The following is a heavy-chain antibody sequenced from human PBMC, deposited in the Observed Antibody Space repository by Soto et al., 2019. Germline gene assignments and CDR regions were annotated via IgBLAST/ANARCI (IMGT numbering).Heavy chain of an antibody. CDR3: AREGLDCSGGSCYSLRDYCYYYMDV. J-gene: IGHJ6*03. CDR1: GGSISSYY. D-gene: IGHD2-15*01. CDR2: IYYSGST. V-gene: IGHV4-59*01. Sequence: PSETLSLTCTVSGGSISSYYWSWIRQPPGKGLEWIGYIYYSGSTNYNPSLKSRVTISVDTSKNQFSLKLSSVTAADTAVYYCAREGLDCSGGSCYSLRDYCYYYMDVWGKGTTVTVSS.